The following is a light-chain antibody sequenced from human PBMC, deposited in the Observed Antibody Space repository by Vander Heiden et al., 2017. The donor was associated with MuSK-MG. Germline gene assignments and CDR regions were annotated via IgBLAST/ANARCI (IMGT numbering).Light chain of an antibody. CDR3: QQSYSPLFT. CDR2: AAS. J-gene: IGKJ3*01. CDR1: QSISSY. Sequence: DIQMTQSPSSLSASVGDRVTITCRASQSISSYLNWYQQKPGKAPKLLIYAASSLQSGVPSRFSGSGSGTDFTLTISRLQPEDFATYYCQQSYSPLFTFGPGTKVDIK. V-gene: IGKV1-39*01.